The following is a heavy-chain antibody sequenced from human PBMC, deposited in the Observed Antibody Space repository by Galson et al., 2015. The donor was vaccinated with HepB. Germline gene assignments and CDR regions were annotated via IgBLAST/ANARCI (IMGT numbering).Heavy chain of an antibody. D-gene: IGHD5-12*01. Sequence: TLSLTCAVYGGSFSGYYWSWIRQPPGKGLEWIGEINHSGSTNYNPSLKSRVTISVDTSKNQFSPKLSSVTAADTAVYYCARGPYSGYALPAFDYWGQGTLVTVSS. V-gene: IGHV4-34*01. CDR2: INHSGST. CDR3: ARGPYSGYALPAFDY. CDR1: GGSFSGYY. J-gene: IGHJ4*02.